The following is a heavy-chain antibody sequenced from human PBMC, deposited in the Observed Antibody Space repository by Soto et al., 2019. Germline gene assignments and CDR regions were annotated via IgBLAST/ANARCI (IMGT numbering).Heavy chain of an antibody. D-gene: IGHD3-16*02. J-gene: IGHJ4*02. V-gene: IGHV3-23*01. Sequence: HPGASLRLSCAASGFTFSSYSMSWVRQAPGKGLEWVSAISGSGGSTYYADSVKGRFTISRDNSKNTLYLQMNSLRAEDTAVYYCAKTPRKGTAQRYWGQGTLVTVSS. CDR2: ISGSGGST. CDR3: AKTPRKGTAQRY. CDR1: GFTFSSYS.